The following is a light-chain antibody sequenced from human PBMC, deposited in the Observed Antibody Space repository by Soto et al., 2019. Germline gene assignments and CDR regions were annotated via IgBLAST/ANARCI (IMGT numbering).Light chain of an antibody. Sequence: QSVLTQPASVSGSPGQSITVSCTGTSSDVGAYDYVFWYQHHPGKAPKLIIYEVTNRPSGVSNRFSGSKSGNTASLTISGLQAEDEADYYCNSYTRSTKYVFGTGTKVTVL. V-gene: IGLV2-14*01. CDR1: SSDVGAYDY. J-gene: IGLJ1*01. CDR2: EVT. CDR3: NSYTRSTKYV.